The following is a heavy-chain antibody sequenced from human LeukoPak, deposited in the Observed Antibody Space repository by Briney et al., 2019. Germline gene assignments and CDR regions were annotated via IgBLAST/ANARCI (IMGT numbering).Heavy chain of an antibody. V-gene: IGHV1-18*01. J-gene: IGHJ4*02. CDR2: ISAYNGNT. CDR1: GYTFTSYG. CDR3: ARGARTSDDYGDYPPDY. D-gene: IGHD4-17*01. Sequence: ASVKVSCTASGYTFTSYGISWVRQAPGQGLEWMGWISAYNGNTNYAQKLQGRVTMTTDTSTSTAYMELRSLRSDDTAVYYCARGARTSDDYGDYPPDYWGQGTLVTVSS.